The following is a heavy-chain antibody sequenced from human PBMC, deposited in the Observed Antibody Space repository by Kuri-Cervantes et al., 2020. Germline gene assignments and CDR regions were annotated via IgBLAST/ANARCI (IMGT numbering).Heavy chain of an antibody. CDR3: ARDVSPFYYDSSGYFDL. J-gene: IGHJ5*02. D-gene: IGHD3-22*01. CDR1: GFTFSSYG. V-gene: IGHV3-30*03. CDR2: ISYDGTNK. Sequence: GGSLRLSCAASGFTFSSYGMHWVRQAPGKGLEWVAVISYDGTNKYYGDSVKGRFTISRDNSKNTLYLQMNTLRTEDTAVYYCARDVSPFYYDSSGYFDLWGQGTLVTVSS.